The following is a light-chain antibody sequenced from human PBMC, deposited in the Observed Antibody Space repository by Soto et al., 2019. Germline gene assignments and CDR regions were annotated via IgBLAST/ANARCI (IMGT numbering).Light chain of an antibody. V-gene: IGLV2-14*01. CDR2: EVT. J-gene: IGLJ1*01. CDR3: SSYTGGNPSYV. CDR1: DSDIGDNNY. Sequence: QSVLTQPASVSGSPGQSITISCTGTDSDIGDNNYVSWYQQYPGRAPKLMIYEVTIRPSGVSDRFSGSKSGNTASLTVSGLQAEDEADYYCSSYTGGNPSYVFGTGTKLTVL.